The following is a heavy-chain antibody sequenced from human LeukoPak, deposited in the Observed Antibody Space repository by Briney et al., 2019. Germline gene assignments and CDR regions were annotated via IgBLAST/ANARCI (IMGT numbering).Heavy chain of an antibody. D-gene: IGHD5-24*01. CDR3: ARGQRWLQLPRYYYYMDV. V-gene: IGHV1-69*05. Sequence: ASVKVSCKASGGTFSSYAISWVRQAPGQGLGWMGRIIPIFGTANYAQKFQGRVTITTDESTSTAYMELSSLRSEDTAVYYCARGQRWLQLPRYYYYMDVWGKGTTVTVSS. J-gene: IGHJ6*03. CDR2: IIPIFGTA. CDR1: GGTFSSYA.